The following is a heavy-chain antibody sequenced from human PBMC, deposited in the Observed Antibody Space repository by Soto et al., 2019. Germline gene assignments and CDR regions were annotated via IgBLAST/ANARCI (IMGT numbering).Heavy chain of an antibody. CDR1: GGTFSSYA. Sequence: QVQLVQSGAEVKKPGSSVKVSCKASGGTFSSYAISWVRQAPGQGLEWMGGIIPIFGTANYAQKLQGRVTITADESTSTAYMELSSLRSEDTAVYYCARDLDSTVVTPDYYYGMDVWGQGTTVTVSS. CDR2: IIPIFGTA. D-gene: IGHD4-17*01. CDR3: ARDLDSTVVTPDYYYGMDV. V-gene: IGHV1-69*01. J-gene: IGHJ6*02.